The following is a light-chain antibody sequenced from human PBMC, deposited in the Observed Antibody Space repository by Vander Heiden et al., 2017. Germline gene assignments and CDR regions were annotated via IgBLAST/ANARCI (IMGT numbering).Light chain of an antibody. CDR1: SSNIGAGYD. CDR3: QSYDSSLSGSGV. CDR2: GNR. Sequence: QSVLTQPPSVSGAPGQRVAISCTGSSSNIGAGYDVHWYQHLPGTAPKLLIYGNRNRPSEVPDRFSGSKSGTSASLAIAGLQAEDEADYYCQSYDSSLSGSGVFGTGTKVTVL. V-gene: IGLV1-40*01. J-gene: IGLJ1*01.